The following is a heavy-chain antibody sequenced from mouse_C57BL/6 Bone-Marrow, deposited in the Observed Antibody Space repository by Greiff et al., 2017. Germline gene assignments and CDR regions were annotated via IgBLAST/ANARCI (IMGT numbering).Heavy chain of an antibody. CDR1: GYTFTDYY. CDR3: ARDYGSSYVEGAMDY. D-gene: IGHD1-1*01. J-gene: IGHJ4*01. V-gene: IGHV1-76*01. Sequence: QVQLKESGAELVRPGASVKLSCKASGYTFTDYYINWVKQRPGQGLEWIARIYPGSGNTYYNEKFKGKATLTAEKSSSTAYMQLSSLTSEDSAVYCCARDYGSSYVEGAMDYWGQGTSVTVSS. CDR2: IYPGSGNT.